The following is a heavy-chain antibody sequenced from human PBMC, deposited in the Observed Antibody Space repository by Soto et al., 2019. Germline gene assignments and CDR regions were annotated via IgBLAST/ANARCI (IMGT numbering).Heavy chain of an antibody. CDR3: TYQKGDSQTYDGMDF. CDR1: GDSVSSNSAA. J-gene: IGHJ6*02. Sequence: SQTLSLTCAISGDSVSSNSAAWNWIRQSPSRGLEWLGRAYYRSQWYYDSAVSVRSRITVIPDTSKNQFSLQLNSVTPEDTAVYYCTYQKGDSQTYDGMDFWGQGTTVTVSS. CDR2: AYYRSQWYY. D-gene: IGHD2-21*02. V-gene: IGHV6-1*01.